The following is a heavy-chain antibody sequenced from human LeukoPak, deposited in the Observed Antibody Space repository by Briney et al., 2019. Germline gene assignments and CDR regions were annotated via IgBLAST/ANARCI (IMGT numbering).Heavy chain of an antibody. Sequence: PGRSLRLSCAASGFRFDDYAMHWVRQAPGKGLEWVSGISWNSGSIGYADSVKGRFTISRDNAKNSLYLQMNSLRAEDTAVYYCARDLQHVLLWFGELSSNWFDPWGQGTLVTVSS. CDR2: ISWNSGSI. D-gene: IGHD3-10*01. CDR3: ARDLQHVLLWFGELSSNWFDP. J-gene: IGHJ5*02. V-gene: IGHV3-9*01. CDR1: GFRFDDYA.